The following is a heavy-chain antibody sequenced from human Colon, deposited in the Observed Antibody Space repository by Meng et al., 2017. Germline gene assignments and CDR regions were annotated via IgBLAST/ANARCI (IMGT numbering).Heavy chain of an antibody. CDR1: GFTFSDYW. D-gene: IGHD3-10*01. CDR2: INQEGDKI. J-gene: IGHJ4*02. Sequence: GESLKISCAVSGFTFSDYWMSWVRQPPGKGLEWVACINQEGDKISYVDSVKGRFTVSRDNAKNSLYLEMNTLRAEDTALYYCARDYGRAGDYWGQGTLVTVSS. CDR3: ARDYGRAGDY. V-gene: IGHV3-7*01.